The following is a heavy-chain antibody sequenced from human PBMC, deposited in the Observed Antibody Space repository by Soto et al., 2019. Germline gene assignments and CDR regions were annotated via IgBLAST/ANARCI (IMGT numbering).Heavy chain of an antibody. J-gene: IGHJ6*02. CDR1: GYTFTSYA. Sequence: ASVKVSCKTSGYTFTSYAMHWVRQAPGQRLEWMGWINAGNGNTKYSQKFQGRVTITRDTSASTAYMELSSLRSEDTAVYYCASDLDTTGSVIYYYGMDVWGQGTTVTVSS. D-gene: IGHD1-1*01. V-gene: IGHV1-3*01. CDR2: INAGNGNT. CDR3: ASDLDTTGSVIYYYGMDV.